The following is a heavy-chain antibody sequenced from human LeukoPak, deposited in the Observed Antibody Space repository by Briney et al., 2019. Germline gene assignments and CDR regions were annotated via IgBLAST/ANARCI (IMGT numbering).Heavy chain of an antibody. D-gene: IGHD6-19*01. Sequence: SSETLSLTCTVSGISIGNYYWSWIRQPPGKGLEWIGYIYYSGSTNYNPSLESRVTISVDTSKNQFSLKLRSVTAADTAVYYCARLGSSGYYSFDYWGQGTLVTVSS. J-gene: IGHJ4*02. CDR1: GISIGNYY. V-gene: IGHV4-59*08. CDR2: IYYSGST. CDR3: ARLGSSGYYSFDY.